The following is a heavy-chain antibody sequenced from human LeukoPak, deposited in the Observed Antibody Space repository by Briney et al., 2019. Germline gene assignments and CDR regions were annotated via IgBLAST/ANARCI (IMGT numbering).Heavy chain of an antibody. V-gene: IGHV4-34*01. D-gene: IGHD3-10*01. CDR1: GGSFSGYY. CDR3: ARWAQITMVRGAPNWFDP. CDR2: INHSGST. J-gene: IGHJ5*02. Sequence: SETLSLTCAVYGGSFSGYYWSWIRQPPGNGLEWIGEINHSGSTNYNPSLKSRVTISVDTSKNQFSLKLSSVTAADTAVYYCARWAQITMVRGAPNWFDPWGQGTLVTVSS.